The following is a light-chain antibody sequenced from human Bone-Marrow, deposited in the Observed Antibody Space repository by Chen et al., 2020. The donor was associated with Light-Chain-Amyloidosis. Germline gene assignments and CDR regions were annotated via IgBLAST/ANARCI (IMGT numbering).Light chain of an antibody. CDR1: QSISIY. J-gene: IGKJ2*01. Sequence: DIQMAQSPYSLSASVGDRVTITCRTSQSISIYLNWYQQKPGKAPKVLIYGASTLRGGVPSRFRGSGSETDFTLTISSLQPEDFASYYCQQTDSTPYTFGQGTKVEIK. CDR3: QQTDSTPYT. CDR2: GAS. V-gene: IGKV1-39*01.